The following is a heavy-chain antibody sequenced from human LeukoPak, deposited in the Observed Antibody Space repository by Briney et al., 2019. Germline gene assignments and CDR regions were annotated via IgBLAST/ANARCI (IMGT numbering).Heavy chain of an antibody. Sequence: GGSLRLSCAASGFTFSDYYMSWIRQAPGKGLEWVSYISSSGSTIYYADSVKGRFTISRDNSKNTLYLQMNSLRAEDTAVYYCAKSAAVDSYYFDYWGQGTLVTVSS. J-gene: IGHJ4*02. V-gene: IGHV3-11*04. CDR1: GFTFSDYY. CDR2: ISSSGSTI. D-gene: IGHD6-19*01. CDR3: AKSAAVDSYYFDY.